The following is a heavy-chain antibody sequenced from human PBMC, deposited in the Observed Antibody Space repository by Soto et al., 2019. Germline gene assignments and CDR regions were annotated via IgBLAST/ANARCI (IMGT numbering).Heavy chain of an antibody. V-gene: IGHV4-30-2*01. D-gene: IGHD2-21*02. Sequence: PSETLSLTCAVSGGSISSGGYSWSWIRQPPGKGLEWIGYIYHSGSTYYNPSLKSRVTISVDRSKNQFSLKLSSVTAADTAVYYCARVTPTYYYGMDVWGQGTTVTVS. CDR1: GGSISSGGYS. CDR3: ARVTPTYYYGMDV. CDR2: IYHSGST. J-gene: IGHJ6*02.